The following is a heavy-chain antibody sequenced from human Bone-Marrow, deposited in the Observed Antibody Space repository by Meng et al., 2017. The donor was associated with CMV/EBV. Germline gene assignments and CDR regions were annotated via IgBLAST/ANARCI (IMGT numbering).Heavy chain of an antibody. CDR3: ARMSYQLLYRYYYYGMDV. CDR2: IIPILGIA. D-gene: IGHD2-2*02. V-gene: IGHV1-69*02. Sequence: SVKVSCKASGGTFSSYTISWVRQAPGQGLEWMGRIIPILGIANYAQKFQGRVTITADTSTSTAYMELSSLRSEDTAVYYCARMSYQLLYRYYYYGMDVWGQGTTVTVSS. CDR1: GGTFSSYT. J-gene: IGHJ6*02.